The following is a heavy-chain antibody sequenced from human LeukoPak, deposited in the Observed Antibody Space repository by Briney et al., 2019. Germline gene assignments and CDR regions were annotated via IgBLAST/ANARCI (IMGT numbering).Heavy chain of an antibody. J-gene: IGHJ6*02. D-gene: IGHD2-15*01. Sequence: PGGSLRLSRAATGFDFSNYNMNWVRQAPGRGLEWVSSISGGSTYIYYADSVKGRFTISRDNAKNSLSLQMNTLRAEDTAVYYCARDLRYCSDGRCYSAYYYAMDVWGQGTTVTVSS. CDR3: ARDLRYCSDGRCYSAYYYAMDV. V-gene: IGHV3-21*01. CDR1: GFDFSNYN. CDR2: ISGGSTYI.